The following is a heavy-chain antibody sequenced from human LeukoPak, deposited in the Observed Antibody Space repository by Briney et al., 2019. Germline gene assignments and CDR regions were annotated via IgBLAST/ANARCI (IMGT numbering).Heavy chain of an antibody. D-gene: IGHD3-10*01. J-gene: IGHJ6*03. CDR3: ARDQVKGVNYYYYMDV. CDR1: GFTFSSYE. V-gene: IGHV3-48*03. Sequence: GGSLRLSCAASGFTFSSYEMNWVRQAPGKGLEWVSYISSSGSTIYYADSVKGRFTISRDNAKNSLYLQMNSLRAEDTAVYYCARDQVKGVNYYYYMDVWGKGTTVTVSS. CDR2: ISSSGSTI.